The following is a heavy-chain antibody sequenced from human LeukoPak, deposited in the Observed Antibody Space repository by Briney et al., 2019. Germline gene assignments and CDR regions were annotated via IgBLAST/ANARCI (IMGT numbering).Heavy chain of an antibody. J-gene: IGHJ4*02. CDR1: GFTFSSYW. D-gene: IGHD6-6*01. CDR3: ARIGSLSPFD. V-gene: IGHV3-74*01. CDR2: INTDGSST. Sequence: RGSLRLSCAVSGFTFSSYWMYWVRQAPGKGLVWVSRINTDGSSTSYADSVKGRFTISRDNAKNTLYLQMNSLRVEDTAVYYCARIGSLSPFDWGQGTLVTVSS.